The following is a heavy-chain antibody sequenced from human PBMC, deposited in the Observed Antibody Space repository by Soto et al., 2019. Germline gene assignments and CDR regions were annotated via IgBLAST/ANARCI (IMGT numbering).Heavy chain of an antibody. CDR3: AHSEMYYDILTGYSYYFDY. CDR2: IHWDDDK. V-gene: IGHV2-5*02. Sequence: QITLKESGPTLVKPTQTLTLTCTFSGFSLSTSGVGVGWIRQPPGKALEWLALIHWDDDKRDSPSLNSRLTITKDTSNSQVVLTMTNMDPVDTATYYCAHSEMYYDILTGYSYYFDYWGQGTLVTVSS. D-gene: IGHD3-9*01. CDR1: GFSLSTSGVG. J-gene: IGHJ4*02.